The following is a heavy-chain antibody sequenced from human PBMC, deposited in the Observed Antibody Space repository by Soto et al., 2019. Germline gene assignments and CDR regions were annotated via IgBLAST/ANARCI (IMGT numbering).Heavy chain of an antibody. CDR1: GDYISDFY. CDR3: ASFRFFCSCAGCSDGGPGGVDP. V-gene: IGHV4-59*01. J-gene: IGHJ5*02. D-gene: IGHD3-3*01. CDR2: IYHTGST. Sequence: SETLSLTCTVSGDYISDFYWTWIRQSPGKGLEWIGYIYHTGSTKYNPSLESRVTFSIDTSKSQFSLRLTSVTAAVKAVYFCASFRFFCSCAGCSDGGPGGVDPWGQGTLVTVSS.